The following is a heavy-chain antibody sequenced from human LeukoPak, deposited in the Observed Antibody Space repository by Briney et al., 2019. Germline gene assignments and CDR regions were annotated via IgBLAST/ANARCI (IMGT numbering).Heavy chain of an antibody. Sequence: GGSLRLSCAASGFTFDDYGMTRVRQTPGKGLEWVSTINWNGGSTAYADSVKGRFTISRDNAKNSLYLQMNSLRAEDAAVYYCAKEDCSGGRCYSLHYWGQGTLVTVSS. D-gene: IGHD2-15*01. CDR3: AKEDCSGGRCYSLHY. CDR1: GFTFDDYG. V-gene: IGHV3-20*04. CDR2: INWNGGST. J-gene: IGHJ4*02.